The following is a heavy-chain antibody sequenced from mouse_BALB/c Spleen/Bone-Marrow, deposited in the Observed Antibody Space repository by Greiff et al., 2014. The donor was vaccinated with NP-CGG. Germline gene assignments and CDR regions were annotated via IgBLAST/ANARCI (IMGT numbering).Heavy chain of an antibody. CDR3: VRGNYGNYVDYFDF. J-gene: IGHJ2*01. CDR2: INSNGGST. CDR1: GFTFSNYG. V-gene: IGHV5-6-3*01. Sequence: EVKLVESGGGLVQPGGSLKLSCAASGFTFSNYGMSWVRQTPDKRLELVATINSNGGSTYYPDSVKGRFTISRDTAKNTLYLQMSSLNSEETAMYYCVRGNYGNYVDYFDFWGQGTLSQSPQ. D-gene: IGHD2-1*01.